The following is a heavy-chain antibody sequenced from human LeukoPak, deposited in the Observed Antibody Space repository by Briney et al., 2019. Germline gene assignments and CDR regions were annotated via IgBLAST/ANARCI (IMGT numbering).Heavy chain of an antibody. CDR2: LNEDATHV. CDR1: GFTFSSHW. V-gene: IGHV3-74*01. Sequence: GGSLRLSCVASGFTFSSHWMHSVPQAPGKGRVWVSRLNEDATHVDYADSVKGRFTISRDNAKNKLHLQMNSLRVEATAVYYCVRGSSDWAGTDFWGQGTLVTVSS. J-gene: IGHJ4*02. D-gene: IGHD2-21*02. CDR3: VRGSSDWAGTDF.